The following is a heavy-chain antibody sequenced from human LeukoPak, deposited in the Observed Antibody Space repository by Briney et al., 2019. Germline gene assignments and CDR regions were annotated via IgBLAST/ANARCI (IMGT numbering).Heavy chain of an antibody. CDR3: ATSGVGATNFDY. CDR1: GFTVSSNY. Sequence: PGGPLRLSCAASGFTVSSNYMSWVRQAPGKGLEWVSVIYSGGSTYYADSVRGRFTISRDNSKHTLYLQMNSLRAEDTAVYYCATSGVGATNFDYWGQGTLVTVSS. V-gene: IGHV3-53*01. D-gene: IGHD1-26*01. CDR2: IYSGGST. J-gene: IGHJ4*02.